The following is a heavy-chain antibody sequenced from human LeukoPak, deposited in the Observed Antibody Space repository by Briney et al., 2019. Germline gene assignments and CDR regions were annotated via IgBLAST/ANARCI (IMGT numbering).Heavy chain of an antibody. V-gene: IGHV3-53*01. CDR1: GLTVSTNF. Sequence: PGGSLRLSCAASGLTVSTNFMSWVRQAPGKGLEWVAVLYSGGTTYYADSVRGRFTISRDNSKNTLYLQMNSLRAEDTAVYYCARDGYGYNYMDVWGKGTTVTVSS. CDR2: LYSGGTT. J-gene: IGHJ6*03. D-gene: IGHD4-17*01. CDR3: ARDGYGYNYMDV.